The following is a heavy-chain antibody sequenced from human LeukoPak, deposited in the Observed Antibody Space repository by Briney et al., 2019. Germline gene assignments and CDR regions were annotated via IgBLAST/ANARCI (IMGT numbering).Heavy chain of an antibody. CDR2: IIPMFGTA. CDR3: ARERVAYCGGDCYSAFDY. CDR1: GGTFSRYV. J-gene: IGHJ4*02. D-gene: IGHD2-21*02. V-gene: IGHV1-69*13. Sequence: SVKVSCKVSGGTFSRYVISWVRQAPGQGLEWMGGIIPMFGTANYAQRFQGRVTITADESTSTAYMELSSLRSEDTAVYYCARERVAYCGGDCYSAFDYWGQGTLVTVSS.